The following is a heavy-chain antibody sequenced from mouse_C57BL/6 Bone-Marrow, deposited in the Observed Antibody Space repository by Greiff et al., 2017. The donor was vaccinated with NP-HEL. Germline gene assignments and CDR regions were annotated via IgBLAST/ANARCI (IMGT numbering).Heavy chain of an antibody. CDR3: ASQFPYYYGSSRGY. V-gene: IGHV5-2*01. J-gene: IGHJ2*01. CDR2: INSDGGST. D-gene: IGHD1-1*01. CDR1: EYEFPSHD. Sequence: DVKLVESGGGLVQPGESLKLSCESNEYEFPSHDMSWVRKTPEKRLELVAAINSDGGSTYYPDTMARRFIISRDNTKKTLYLQMSSLRSEDTALYYCASQFPYYYGSSRGYWGQGTTLTVSS.